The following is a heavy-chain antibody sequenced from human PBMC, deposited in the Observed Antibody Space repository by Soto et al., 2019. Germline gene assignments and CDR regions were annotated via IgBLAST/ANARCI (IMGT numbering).Heavy chain of an antibody. J-gene: IGHJ4*02. D-gene: IGHD2-15*01. CDR3: ARGEVVALGY. CDR2: IYHSGST. CDR1: GGSISSGGYS. V-gene: IGHV4-30-2*01. Sequence: QLQLQESGSGLVKPSQTLSLTCAVSGGSISSGGYSWSWIRQPPGKGLEWIGYIYHSGSTYYNPSLNGRVTILVDRSKSQFSLNLSSVTAADTAVYYCARGEVVALGYWGQGTLVTVSS.